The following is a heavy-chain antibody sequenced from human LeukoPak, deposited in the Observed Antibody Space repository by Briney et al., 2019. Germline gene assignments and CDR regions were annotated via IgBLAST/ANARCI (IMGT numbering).Heavy chain of an antibody. D-gene: IGHD4-11*01. CDR1: GGTFSSYA. J-gene: IGHJ4*02. CDR2: IIPIFGTA. CDR3: ARAPLGDYRRLDY. Sequence: GASVKVSCKASGGTFSSYAISWVRQAPGQGLEWMGGIIPIFGTANYAQKFQGRVTITADESTSTAYMELSSLRSEDTAVYYCARAPLGDYRRLDYWGQGTLVTVSS. V-gene: IGHV1-69*13.